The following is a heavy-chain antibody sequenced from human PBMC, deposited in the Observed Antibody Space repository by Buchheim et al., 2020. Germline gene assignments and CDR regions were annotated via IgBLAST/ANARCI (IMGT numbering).Heavy chain of an antibody. Sequence: QVQLVQSGPEVKKPGASVKVSCKASGYTFTSYGITWVRQAPGQGLEWLGWVSAQNGRTDFAEKVQGRVTTTTDTSTSTAYMELRNLRSDDRAVYYCARGSVTVDYWGQGTL. CDR2: VSAQNGRT. CDR3: ARGSVTVDY. V-gene: IGHV1-18*01. CDR1: GYTFTSYG. J-gene: IGHJ4*02. D-gene: IGHD2-21*02.